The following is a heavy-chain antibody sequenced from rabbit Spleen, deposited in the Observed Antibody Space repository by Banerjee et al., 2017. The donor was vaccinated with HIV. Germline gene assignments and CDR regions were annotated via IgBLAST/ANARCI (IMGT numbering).Heavy chain of an antibody. CDR1: GFDFSSSYY. CDR3: ARGGGL. V-gene: IGHV1S40*01. J-gene: IGHJ6*01. CDR2: IDPVFGSA. Sequence: QSLEESGGDLVQPEGSLTLTCKASGFDFSSSYYMCWVRQAPGKGLEWIGYIDPVFGSAYYASWVNGRFSISRENTQNTVSLQLNSLTAADTATYFCARGGGLWGPGTLVTVS.